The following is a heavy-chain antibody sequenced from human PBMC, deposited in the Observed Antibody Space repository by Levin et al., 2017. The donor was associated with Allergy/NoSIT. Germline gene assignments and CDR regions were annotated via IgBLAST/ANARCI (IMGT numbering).Heavy chain of an antibody. CDR1: GYTFTGYY. J-gene: IGHJ5*02. D-gene: IGHD3-10*01. CDR2: INPNSGGT. V-gene: IGHV1-2*02. Sequence: GESLKISCKASGYTFTGYYMHWVRQAPGQGLEWMGWINPNSGGTNYAQKFQGRVTMTRDTSISTAYMELSRLRSDDTAVYYCARGVVEYYYGSGSYYSGRFWFDPWGQGTLVTVSS. CDR3: ARGVVEYYYGSGSYYSGRFWFDP.